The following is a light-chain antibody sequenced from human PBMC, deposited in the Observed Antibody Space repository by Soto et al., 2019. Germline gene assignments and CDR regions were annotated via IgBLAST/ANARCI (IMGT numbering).Light chain of an antibody. Sequence: QSVLTQPPSAPGSPGQSVTISCTGTSSDVGGYNYVSWYQQHPGKAPKLMIYEVSKRPSGVPDRFPGSKSGNTASLTVSGLQAEDEADYYCSSYAGSNNFNVFGTGTKVTVL. CDR3: SSYAGSNNFNV. CDR1: SSDVGGYNY. J-gene: IGLJ1*01. V-gene: IGLV2-8*01. CDR2: EVS.